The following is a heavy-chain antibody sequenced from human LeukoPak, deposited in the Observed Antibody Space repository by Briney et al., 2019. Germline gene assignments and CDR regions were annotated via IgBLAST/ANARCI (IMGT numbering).Heavy chain of an antibody. CDR2: ISSSSSYI. J-gene: IGHJ4*02. Sequence: GGSLRLSCAASGFTFSSYSMNWVRQAPGKGLEWVSSISSSSSYIYYADSVKGRFTISRDNAKNSLYLQMNSLRAEDTAVYYCARDTRDYVWGSYIFFDYWGQGTLVTVSS. CDR3: ARDTRDYVWGSYIFFDY. D-gene: IGHD3-16*01. CDR1: GFTFSSYS. V-gene: IGHV3-21*04.